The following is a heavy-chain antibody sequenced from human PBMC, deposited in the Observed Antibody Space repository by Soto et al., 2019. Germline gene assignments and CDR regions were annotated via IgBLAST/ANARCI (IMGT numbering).Heavy chain of an antibody. CDR3: ARAGYSGYEADY. Sequence: QVQLVQSGAEVKKPGSSVKVSCKASGGTFSSYAISWVLQAPGQGLEWMGGIIPIFGTTNYAQKFQGRVTVTADETTTTAYMELSSLRSEDTAVYYCARAGYSGYEADYWGQGTLVTVSS. V-gene: IGHV1-69*12. J-gene: IGHJ4*02. CDR1: GGTFSSYA. D-gene: IGHD5-12*01. CDR2: IIPIFGTT.